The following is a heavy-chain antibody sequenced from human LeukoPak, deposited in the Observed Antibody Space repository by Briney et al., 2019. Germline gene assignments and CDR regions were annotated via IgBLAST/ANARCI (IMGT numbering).Heavy chain of an antibody. V-gene: IGHV1-18*01. CDR2: ISAYNGTT. D-gene: IGHD3-10*01. CDR3: AKGGGELGSGSLDY. CDR1: GYTFSNYG. Sequence: ASVKVSCKASGYTFSNYGISWVRQAPGQGLEWMGWISAYNGTTNYAQKLQGRVTMTTETSTNTAYMELRSLRSDDTAVYYCAKGGGELGSGSLDYWGQGTLVTVSS. J-gene: IGHJ4*02.